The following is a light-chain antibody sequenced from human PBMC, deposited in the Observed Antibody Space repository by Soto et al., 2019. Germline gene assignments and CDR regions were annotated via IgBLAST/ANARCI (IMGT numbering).Light chain of an antibody. CDR3: KQYNSYLPYT. CDR1: QSISSW. Sequence: DIQMTQSPSTLSASVGDRVTITCRASQSISSWLAWYQQKPGTAPKLLIYDASSLESGVPSRFSGSGSGTEFPRTISSLQPDDFATYYCKQYNSYLPYTFGQGTKLEIK. V-gene: IGKV1-5*01. CDR2: DAS. J-gene: IGKJ2*01.